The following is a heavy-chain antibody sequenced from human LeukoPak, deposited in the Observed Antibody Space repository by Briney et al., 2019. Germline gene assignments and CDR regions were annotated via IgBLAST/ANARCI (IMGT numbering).Heavy chain of an antibody. CDR1: GYIFASYA. J-gene: IGHJ4*02. V-gene: IGHV1-3*01. Sequence: ASVKVSCKASGYIFASYAIQWVRQAPGQRLEWMGWINAGHGNTKYSQKFQGRVTITRDTSASTAYMELSSLRSEDSAVYYCARGAGFAEPLPEYWGQGTLLTVSS. CDR3: ARGAGFAEPLPEY. CDR2: INAGHGNT. D-gene: IGHD1-14*01.